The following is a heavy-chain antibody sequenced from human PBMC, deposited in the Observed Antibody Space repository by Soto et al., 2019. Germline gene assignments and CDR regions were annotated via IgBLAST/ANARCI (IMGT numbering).Heavy chain of an antibody. V-gene: IGHV3-7*01. CDR1: GLTLTTYW. J-gene: IGHJ5*02. CDR3: TRIRAKFDT. CDR2: IKQDGSEK. Sequence: QSGGSLRLSCVASGLTLTTYWMTWVRQAPGKGLEWVAKIKQDGSEKYYVDSVQGRFTISRDDAEKSLYLQMNNLKDEDTAGYYCTRIRAKFDTWGQGTPVTVSS.